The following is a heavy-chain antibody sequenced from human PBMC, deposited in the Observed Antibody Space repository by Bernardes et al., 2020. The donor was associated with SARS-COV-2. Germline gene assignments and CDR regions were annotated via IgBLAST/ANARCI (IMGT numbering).Heavy chain of an antibody. CDR3: AKSLAVPAGVGPLDI. V-gene: IGHV3-23*01. CDR1: GFTFSTYG. J-gene: IGHJ3*02. Sequence: GGSLRLSCAASGFTFSTYGMSWVRQAPGKGLEWVSSITESSGGTYYADSVKGRFTISRDDSESTLYLQMNSLRAEDTAFDWCAKSLAVPAGVGPLDIWGQGTMVTGS. CDR2: ITESSGGT. D-gene: IGHD4-17*01.